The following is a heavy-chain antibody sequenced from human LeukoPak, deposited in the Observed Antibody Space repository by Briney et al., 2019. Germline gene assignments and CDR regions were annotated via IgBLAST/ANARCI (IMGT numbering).Heavy chain of an antibody. Sequence: PGGSLRLSCAASGFTFSSYSMNWVRQAPGKGPEWVSSISSSSSYIYYADSVKGRFTISRDNAKNSLYLQMNSLRAEDTAVYYCARDMRGQWLDLKAFDIWGQGTMVTVS. CDR1: GFTFSSYS. CDR2: ISSSSSYI. D-gene: IGHD6-19*01. CDR3: ARDMRGQWLDLKAFDI. J-gene: IGHJ3*02. V-gene: IGHV3-21*01.